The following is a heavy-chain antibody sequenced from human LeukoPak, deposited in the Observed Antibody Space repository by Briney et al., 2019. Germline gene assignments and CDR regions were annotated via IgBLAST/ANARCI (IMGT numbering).Heavy chain of an antibody. D-gene: IGHD3-10*01. CDR1: GYTFTNYG. V-gene: IGHV1-3*01. CDR3: ARGRWFGTTVGYYFDY. CDR2: INADNGNT. J-gene: IGHJ4*02. Sequence: ASVTVSCKASGYTFTNYGMQWVRQAPGQGLEWMGWINADNGNTRYSQKFQGRLTITRDTSASTAYMELSSLRSEDTAVYYCARGRWFGTTVGYYFDYWGQGTLVTVSS.